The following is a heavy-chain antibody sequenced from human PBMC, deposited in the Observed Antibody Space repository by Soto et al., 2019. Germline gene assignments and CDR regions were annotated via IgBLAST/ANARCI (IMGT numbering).Heavy chain of an antibody. J-gene: IGHJ3*02. CDR2: IIPIFGTA. D-gene: IGHD3-10*01. CDR3: GGDLGRPHYYGAGDAFDI. V-gene: IGHV1-69*06. Sequence: QVQLVQSGAEVKKPGSSVKVSCKASGGTFSSYAISWVRQAPGQGLEWMGGIIPIFGTANYAQKFQGRVTITADKTTDKAYMGPGSLGSEDPAVYYWGGDLGRPHYYGAGDAFDIWGQGTMVTASS. CDR1: GGTFSSYA.